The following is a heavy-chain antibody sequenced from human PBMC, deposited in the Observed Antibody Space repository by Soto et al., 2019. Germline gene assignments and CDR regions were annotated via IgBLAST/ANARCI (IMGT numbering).Heavy chain of an antibody. J-gene: IGHJ4*02. D-gene: IGHD6-19*01. CDR3: ARAHTAVAGTCSY. CDR2: ISYDGSNK. Sequence: QVQLVESGGGVVQPGRSLRLSCAASGFTFSSYAMHWVRQAPGKVLEWVAVISYDGSNKYYADSVKGRFTISRDNSKNTLYLQMNSLRAEDTAVYYCARAHTAVAGTCSYWGQGTLVTVSS. CDR1: GFTFSSYA. V-gene: IGHV3-30-3*01.